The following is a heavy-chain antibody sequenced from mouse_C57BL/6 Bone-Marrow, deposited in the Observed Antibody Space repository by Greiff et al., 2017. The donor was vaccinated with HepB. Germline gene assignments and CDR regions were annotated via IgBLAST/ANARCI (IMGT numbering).Heavy chain of an antibody. CDR2: IYPYNGVS. CDR1: GYSFTGYY. CDR3: ARSNYSNYPYAMDY. V-gene: IGHV1-31*01. J-gene: IGHJ4*01. D-gene: IGHD2-5*01. Sequence: EVQGVESGPELVKPGASVKISCKASGYSFTGYYMHWVKQSHGNILDWIGYIYPYNGVSSYNQKFKGKATLTVDKSSSTAYMELRSLTSEDSAVYYCARSNYSNYPYAMDYWGQGTSVTVSS.